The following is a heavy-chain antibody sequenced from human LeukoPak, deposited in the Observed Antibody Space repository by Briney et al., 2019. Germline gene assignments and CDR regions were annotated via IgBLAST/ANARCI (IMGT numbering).Heavy chain of an antibody. J-gene: IGHJ4*02. D-gene: IGHD3-10*01. V-gene: IGHV4-34*01. Sequence: SETLSLTCAVYGGSFSGYYWSWIRQPPGKGLEWIGEINHIGSTNYNPSLMSLVTISVDTSKNQFSLELSSVTAADTAVYYCARTYYYGSGSYYPPSYYFDYWGQGTLVTVSS. CDR3: ARTYYYGSGSYYPPSYYFDY. CDR2: INHIGST. CDR1: GGSFSGYY.